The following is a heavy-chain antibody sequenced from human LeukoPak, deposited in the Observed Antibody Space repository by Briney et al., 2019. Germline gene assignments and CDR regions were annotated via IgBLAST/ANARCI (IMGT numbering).Heavy chain of an antibody. D-gene: IGHD6-6*01. CDR1: GFTFSDYY. CDR3: ARDAEAYSSFNWFGP. J-gene: IGHJ5*02. Sequence: GGSLRLSCAASGFTFSDYYMSWIRQAPGKGLEWVSYISSSGSTIYYADSVKGRFTISRDNAKNSLYLQMNSLRAEDTAVYYCARDAEAYSSFNWFGPWGQGTLVTVPS. CDR2: ISSSGSTI. V-gene: IGHV3-11*01.